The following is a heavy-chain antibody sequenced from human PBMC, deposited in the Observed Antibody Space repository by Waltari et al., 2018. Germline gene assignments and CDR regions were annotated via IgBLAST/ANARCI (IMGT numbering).Heavy chain of an antibody. D-gene: IGHD5-12*01. CDR1: GGTFSNSA. CDR3: ARPDGYNEYYYYGMDV. V-gene: IGHV1-69*12. J-gene: IGHJ6*02. Sequence: QVQLVQSGAEVKKPGSSVKVSCKPSGGTFSNSAINWVRKTPGQGIEWMGVIIPIFGTANYAQKFQGRVTITADESTSTAYMELSSLRSEDTAVYYCARPDGYNEYYYYGMDVWGQGTTVTVSS. CDR2: IIPIFGTA.